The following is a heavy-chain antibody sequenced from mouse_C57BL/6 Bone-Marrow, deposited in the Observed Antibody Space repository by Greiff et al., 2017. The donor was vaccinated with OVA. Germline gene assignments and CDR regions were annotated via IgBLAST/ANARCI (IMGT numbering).Heavy chain of an antibody. CDR3: ARGDWDYFDY. V-gene: IGHV1-84*01. CDR2: IYPGSGNT. CDR1: GYTFTDYY. Sequence: QVQLKESGPELVKPGASVKISCKASGYTFTDYYINWVKQRPGQGLECIGWIYPGSGNTKYNEKFKGKATLTVDTSSSTAYMQLSSLTSEDSAVYFCARGDWDYFDYWGQGTTLTVSS. D-gene: IGHD4-1*01. J-gene: IGHJ2*01.